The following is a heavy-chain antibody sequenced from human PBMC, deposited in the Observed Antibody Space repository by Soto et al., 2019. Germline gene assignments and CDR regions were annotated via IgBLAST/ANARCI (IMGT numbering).Heavy chain of an antibody. CDR3: ARAQPEYSGYDYEDY. CDR2: IIPILGIA. V-gene: IGHV1-69*02. J-gene: IGHJ4*02. Sequence: QVQLVQSGAEVKKPGSSVKVSCKASGGTFSSYTISWVRQAPGQGLEWMGRIIPILGIANYAQKFQGRVRITADKSTSTAYMELSSLRSEDTAVYYWARAQPEYSGYDYEDYWGQGTLVTVSS. D-gene: IGHD5-12*01. CDR1: GGTFSSYT.